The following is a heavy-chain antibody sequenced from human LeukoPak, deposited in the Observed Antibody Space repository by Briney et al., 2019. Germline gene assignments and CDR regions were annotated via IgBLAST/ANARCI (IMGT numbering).Heavy chain of an antibody. D-gene: IGHD3-10*01. CDR3: ARKGRIPKVRGDDALDI. CDR2: ISTYNGNT. J-gene: IGHJ3*02. Sequence: GASVKVSCKASGYTFTNYGISWVRQAPGQGLEWMAWISTYNGNTHYAQNLQSRVSLSTDTSTSTASMELTSLRSDDTAIYYCARKGRIPKVRGDDALDIWGQGTMVTVSS. V-gene: IGHV1-18*01. CDR1: GYTFTNYG.